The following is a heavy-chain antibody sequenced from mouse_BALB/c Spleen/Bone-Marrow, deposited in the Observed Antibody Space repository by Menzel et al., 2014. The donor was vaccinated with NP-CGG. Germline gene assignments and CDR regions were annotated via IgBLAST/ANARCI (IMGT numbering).Heavy chain of an antibody. CDR3: ARLDLFAY. CDR1: GFNIKDTY. V-gene: IGHV14-3*02. CDR2: IDPANGNT. J-gene: IGHJ3*01. Sequence: EVQLQESGAELVKPGASVKLSCTASGFNIKDTYMHWVKQRPEQGLEWIGRIDPANGNTKYDPKFQGKATITADTSSNTAYLQLSSLTSEDTAVYYCARLDLFAYWDQATTITVST.